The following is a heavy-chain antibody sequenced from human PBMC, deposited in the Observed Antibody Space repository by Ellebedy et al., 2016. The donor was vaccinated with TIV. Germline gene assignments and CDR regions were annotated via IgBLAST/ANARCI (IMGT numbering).Heavy chain of an antibody. CDR2: ISYSGAT. V-gene: IGHV4-39*07. CDR1: GDSVTSPRYS. J-gene: IGHJ5*01. Sequence: MPSETLSLTCTVSGDSVTSPRYSWGWVRQPQGKGPEWIGTISYSGATYYNPSVKSRVTLSLDLSKIQFSLTLSSVTAADTAVYYCARNTRDNWFFLWGRGTLVTVSS. CDR3: ARNTRDNWFFL.